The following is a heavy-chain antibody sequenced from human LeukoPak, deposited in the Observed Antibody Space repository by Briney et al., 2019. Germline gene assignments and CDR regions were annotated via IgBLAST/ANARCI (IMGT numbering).Heavy chain of an antibody. Sequence: ASVKVSCKASGYTFTCYYMHWLRQAPAQGLEWMGWINPNSGGTNYAQKFQGRVTMTRDTSISTAFMELSRLRSDDSAIYYCARANQNYFDYWGQGTLVTVSS. D-gene: IGHD1-14*01. CDR1: GYTFTCYY. CDR2: INPNSGGT. J-gene: IGHJ4*02. V-gene: IGHV1-2*02. CDR3: ARANQNYFDY.